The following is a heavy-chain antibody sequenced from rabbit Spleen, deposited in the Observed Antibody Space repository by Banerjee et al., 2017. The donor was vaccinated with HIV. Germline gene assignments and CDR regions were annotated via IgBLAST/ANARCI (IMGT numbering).Heavy chain of an antibody. CDR3: ARDSGTSFSSYGMDL. CDR1: EFSFSENVY. V-gene: IGHV1S40*01. J-gene: IGHJ6*01. D-gene: IGHD8-1*01. CDR2: IYISTGNT. Sequence: QSLEESGGDLVKPGASLTLTCTASEFSFSENVYMCWVRQAPGKGLEWIACIYISTGNTYYASWAKGRFTISKTSSTTVTLQMTSLTAADTATYFCARDSGTSFSSYGMDLWGQGTLVTVS.